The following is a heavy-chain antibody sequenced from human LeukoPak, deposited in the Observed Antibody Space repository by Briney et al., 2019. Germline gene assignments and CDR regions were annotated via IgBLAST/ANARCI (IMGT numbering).Heavy chain of an antibody. CDR1: GYTFTSYP. D-gene: IGHD4-17*01. Sequence: ASVRVSCMASGYTFTSYPISWVRQAPGQGLEWMGWITTYNGYTKYPQKLQDRVTMTTDTPTTTAYMDLRGLRSDDTAVYYCARGYDYGDYVGDFDYWGQGTLVTVSS. J-gene: IGHJ4*02. CDR3: ARGYDYGDYVGDFDY. CDR2: ITTYNGYT. V-gene: IGHV1-18*01.